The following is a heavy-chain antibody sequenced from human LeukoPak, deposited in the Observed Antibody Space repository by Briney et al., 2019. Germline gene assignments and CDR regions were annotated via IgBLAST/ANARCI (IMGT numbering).Heavy chain of an antibody. J-gene: IGHJ3*02. CDR3: ARLRSRVDIVATIGGDDAFDI. Sequence: SGTLSLTCTVSGGSISSYYWSWIRQPPGKGLEWIGYIYTSGSTNYNPSLKSRVTISVDTSKNQFSLKLSSVTAADTAVYYCARLRSRVDIVATIGGDDAFDIWGQGTMVTVSS. D-gene: IGHD5-12*01. CDR2: IYTSGST. V-gene: IGHV4-4*09. CDR1: GGSISSYY.